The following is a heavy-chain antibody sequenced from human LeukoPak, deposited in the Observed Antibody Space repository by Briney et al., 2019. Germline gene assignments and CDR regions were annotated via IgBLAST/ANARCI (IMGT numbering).Heavy chain of an antibody. Sequence: QAGGSLRLSCAASGFTFSNAWMSWVRQAPGKGLVWVSRINSDGSSTSYADSVKGRFTISRDNAKNTLYLQMNSLRAEDTAVYYCARDRGLGYCSGGSCYSFNNWFDPWGQGTLVTVSS. V-gene: IGHV3-74*01. CDR1: GFTFSNAW. D-gene: IGHD2-15*01. CDR3: ARDRGLGYCSGGSCYSFNNWFDP. J-gene: IGHJ5*02. CDR2: INSDGSST.